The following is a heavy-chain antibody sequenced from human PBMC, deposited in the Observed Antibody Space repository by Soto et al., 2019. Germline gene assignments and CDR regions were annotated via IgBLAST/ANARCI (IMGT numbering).Heavy chain of an antibody. CDR2: ISGSGGST. J-gene: IGHJ3*02. CDR3: AKDLYYYDSSGYFGEDDAFDI. V-gene: IGHV3-23*01. D-gene: IGHD3-22*01. Sequence: HPGGSLRLSCAASGFTFSSYAMSWVRQAPGKGLEWVSAISGSGGSTYYADSVKGRFTISRDNSKNTLYLQMNSLRAEDTAVYYCAKDLYYYDSSGYFGEDDAFDIWGQGTMVTVSS. CDR1: GFTFSSYA.